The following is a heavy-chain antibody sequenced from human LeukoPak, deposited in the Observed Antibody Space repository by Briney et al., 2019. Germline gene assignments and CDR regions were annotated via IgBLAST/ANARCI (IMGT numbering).Heavy chain of an antibody. Sequence: GGSLRLSCEASGFSVSSNYMSWVRQAPGKGLEWVSVFYASGSTYYTDSVKGRFTISRDISKNSLHLQMNSLRPEDTAVYYCAAKGNGYTGIYVFAHWGQGTLVTVSS. CDR1: GFSVSSNY. CDR2: FYASGST. V-gene: IGHV3-66*01. CDR3: AAKGNGYTGIYVFAH. J-gene: IGHJ4*02. D-gene: IGHD5-12*01.